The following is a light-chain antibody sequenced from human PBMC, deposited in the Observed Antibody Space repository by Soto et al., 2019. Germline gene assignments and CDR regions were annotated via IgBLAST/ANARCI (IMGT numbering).Light chain of an antibody. CDR2: AAS. V-gene: IGKV1-6*01. CDR3: LQDYNYPWT. J-gene: IGKJ1*01. CDR1: QGIRND. Sequence: AIQMTQSPSSLSASVGDRVTITCRASQGIRNDLGWFQQTPGKAPKLLIYAASRLQIGVPSRFSGSGSGTDFTLTISSLQPEDFATYYCLQDYNYPWTFGQGTKVEIK.